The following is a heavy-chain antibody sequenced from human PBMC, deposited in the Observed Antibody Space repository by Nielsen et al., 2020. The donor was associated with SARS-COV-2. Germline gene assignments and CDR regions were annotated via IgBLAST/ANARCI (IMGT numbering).Heavy chain of an antibody. Sequence: SETLSLTCAVSGGSVSSNDWWTWVRQSPGKGLEWIGEVSHSGSTNYSPSLKSRVTLSMDKSRRQFSLRLASVSAADTAVYFCARGHLAVVPSPILGLGPFFYSFYLDVWGKGTTVTVSS. V-gene: IGHV4-4*02. J-gene: IGHJ6*03. D-gene: IGHD2-2*02. CDR1: GGSVSSNDW. CDR2: VSHSGST. CDR3: ARGHLAVVPSPILGLGPFFYSFYLDV.